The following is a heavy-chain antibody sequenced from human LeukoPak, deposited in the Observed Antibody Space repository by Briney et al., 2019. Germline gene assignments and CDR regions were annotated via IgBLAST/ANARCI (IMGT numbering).Heavy chain of an antibody. CDR1: GFAFDDYG. CDR2: INWIGDTT. D-gene: IGHD1-1*01. CDR3: ATNPPGRTYLQD. J-gene: IGHJ1*01. V-gene: IGHV3-20*04. Sequence: GGSLRLSCAASGFAFDDYGMTWVRQVPGKGLEWIAEINWIGDTTRYGDSVKGRFTISRDNAKNSLDLQINSLRVEDTAFYYCATNPPGRTYLQDWGQGTLVTVSS.